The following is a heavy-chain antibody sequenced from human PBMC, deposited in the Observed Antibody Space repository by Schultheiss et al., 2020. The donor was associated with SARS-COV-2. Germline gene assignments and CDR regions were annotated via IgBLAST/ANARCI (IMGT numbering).Heavy chain of an antibody. V-gene: IGHV4-59*12. Sequence: SETLSLTCTVSGGSISSYYWSWIRQPPGKGLEWIGYIYYSGSTYYNPSLKSRVTISVDTSKNQFSLKLSSVTAADTAVYYCARDSGYVFRAFDIWGQVTMVTVSS. CDR1: GGSISSYY. CDR3: ARDSGYVFRAFDI. CDR2: IYYSGST. J-gene: IGHJ3*02. D-gene: IGHD5-12*01.